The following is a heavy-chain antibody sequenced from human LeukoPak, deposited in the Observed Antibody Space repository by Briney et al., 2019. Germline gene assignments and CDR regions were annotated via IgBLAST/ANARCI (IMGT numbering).Heavy chain of an antibody. D-gene: IGHD4-17*01. V-gene: IGHV3-21*01. J-gene: IGHJ4*02. CDR1: GFTFTSYT. CDR3: AKTYGHFDD. Sequence: GGSLRLSCAASGFTFTSYTMDWVRQAPGKGLEWVSSITSGSSYIYYADSVKGRFTISRDNAKNSLYLQMTSLRVEDTAVYYCAKTYGHFDDWGQGTLVTVSS. CDR2: ITSGSSYI.